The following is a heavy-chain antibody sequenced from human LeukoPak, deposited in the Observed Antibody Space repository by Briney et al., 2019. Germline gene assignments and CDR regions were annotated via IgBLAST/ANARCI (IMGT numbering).Heavy chain of an antibody. CDR3: AREILSAAGTRFDP. Sequence: SETLSLTCTVSGGSISSGGYSWSWIRQPPGKGLEWIGYIYHSGSTYYNPSLKSRVTISVDRSKNQFSLKLSSVTAADTAVYYCAREILSAAGTRFDPWGQGTLVTVSS. D-gene: IGHD6-13*01. V-gene: IGHV4-30-2*01. CDR2: IYHSGST. J-gene: IGHJ5*02. CDR1: GGSISSGGYS.